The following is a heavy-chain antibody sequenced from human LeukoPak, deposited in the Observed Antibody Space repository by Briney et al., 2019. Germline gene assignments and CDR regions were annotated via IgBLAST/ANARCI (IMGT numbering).Heavy chain of an antibody. CDR1: GGSFSGYY. Sequence: PSETLSLTCAVYGGSFSGYYWSWIRQPPGKGLEWIGEINHSGSTNYNPSLKSRVTISVDTSKNQFSLKLSSVTAADTAVYYCARLRGSSGWRYYYFMDVWGKGTTVTVSS. CDR2: INHSGST. D-gene: IGHD6-19*01. J-gene: IGHJ6*03. CDR3: ARLRGSSGWRYYYFMDV. V-gene: IGHV4-34*01.